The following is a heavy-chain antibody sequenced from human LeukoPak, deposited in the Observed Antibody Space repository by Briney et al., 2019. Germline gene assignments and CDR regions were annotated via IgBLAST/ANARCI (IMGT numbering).Heavy chain of an antibody. V-gene: IGHV3-23*01. Sequence: GGSLTLSCAASGCTFRNYAMTWVRQAPGKGLEWVSSIPSSGDGTYYADSVKGRFTISRDNSKNMLYLRMNSLRAEDTAVYYCARRTSGAFDFWDQEPLVTVSS. CDR3: ARRTSGAFDF. D-gene: IGHD5-12*01. CDR2: IPSSGDGT. CDR1: GCTFRNYA. J-gene: IGHJ4*02.